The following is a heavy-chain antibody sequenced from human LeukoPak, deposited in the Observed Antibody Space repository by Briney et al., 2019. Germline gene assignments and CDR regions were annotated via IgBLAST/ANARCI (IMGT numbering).Heavy chain of an antibody. CDR3: ARDRVVVATDSYCYYGMDV. CDR1: GGSISSGGYY. CDR2: IYYSGST. D-gene: IGHD2-15*01. Sequence: SETLSLTCTVSGGSISSGGYYWSWIRQHPGKGLEWIGYIYYSGSTYYNPSLKSRVTISVDTSKNLFSLKLSSVTAADTAVYYCARDRVVVATDSYCYYGMDVWGQGTTVTVSS. V-gene: IGHV4-31*03. J-gene: IGHJ6*02.